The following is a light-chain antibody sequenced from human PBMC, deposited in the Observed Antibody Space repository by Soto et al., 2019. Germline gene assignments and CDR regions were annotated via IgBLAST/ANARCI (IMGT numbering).Light chain of an antibody. J-gene: IGLJ1*01. CDR3: SSYTSTSTDV. V-gene: IGLV2-14*01. CDR1: SSDVGGYNY. CDR2: DVS. Sequence: QSVLTQPASVSGSPGQSITISCTGTSSDVGGYNYVSWYQQHPGKAPNLMIYDVSNRPSGVSNRFSGSKSGNTASLTISGIQAEDEADYYCSSYTSTSTDVFGTGTKLTVL.